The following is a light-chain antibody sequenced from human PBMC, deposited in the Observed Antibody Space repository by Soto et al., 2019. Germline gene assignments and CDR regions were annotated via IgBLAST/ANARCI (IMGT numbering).Light chain of an antibody. Sequence: QSALTQPRSVSGSPGQSVTISCTGTSSDDGGYNYVSWYQQHPGKAPKLMIYDVSKRPSGVPDRFSGSKSGNTASLTISGLQAEDEADYYCCSYAGSYTFVLFGGGTKLTVL. CDR2: DVS. V-gene: IGLV2-11*01. CDR1: SSDDGGYNY. J-gene: IGLJ2*01. CDR3: CSYAGSYTFVL.